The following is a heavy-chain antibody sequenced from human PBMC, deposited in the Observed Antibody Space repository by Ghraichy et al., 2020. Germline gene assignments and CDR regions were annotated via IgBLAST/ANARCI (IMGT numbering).Heavy chain of an antibody. CDR1: GGSISSYY. Sequence: SETLSLTCTVSGGSISSYYWSWIRQPPGKGLEWIGYIYYSGSTNYNPSLKSRVTISVDTSKNQFSLKLSSVTAADTAVYYCASKLRFLETYGMDVWGQGTTVTVSS. CDR2: IYYSGST. D-gene: IGHD3-3*01. V-gene: IGHV4-59*01. J-gene: IGHJ6*02. CDR3: ASKLRFLETYGMDV.